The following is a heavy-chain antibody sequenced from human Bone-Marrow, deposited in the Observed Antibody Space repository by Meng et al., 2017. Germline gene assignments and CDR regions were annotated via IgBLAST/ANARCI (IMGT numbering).Heavy chain of an antibody. CDR3: GRDQGRELINH. D-gene: IGHD1-7*01. CDR2: IYYSGST. V-gene: IGHV4-30-4*01. J-gene: IGHJ4*02. Sequence: QVQLQESGPGLVKPSQTLSLTCTVSGDSISSGDYYWSWIRQPPGKGLEWIGYIYYSGSTHYNPSLKSRVTISVDKSKNQFYLSLFSVTAADTAVYYCGRDQGRELINHWGQGTLVTVSS. CDR1: GDSISSGDYY.